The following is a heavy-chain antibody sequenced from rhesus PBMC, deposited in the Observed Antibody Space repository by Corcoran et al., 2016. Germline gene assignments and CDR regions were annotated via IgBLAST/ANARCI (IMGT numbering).Heavy chain of an antibody. Sequence: QVQLVQSGAEVKKPGASGKLSCKASGYTFTSYSINWVRQAPGQVLERIGWINPGNGNTGYAQKFQGRDTMTRETSTSTAYMELSSLRSEDTAVYYCTRRQLSAFDFWGQGLRVTVSS. CDR1: GYTFTSYS. D-gene: IGHD5-12*01. V-gene: IGHV1S9*01. CDR2: INPGNGNT. CDR3: TRRQLSAFDF. J-gene: IGHJ3*01.